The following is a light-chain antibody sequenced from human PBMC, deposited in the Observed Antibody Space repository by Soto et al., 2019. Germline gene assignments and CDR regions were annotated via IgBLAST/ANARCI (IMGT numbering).Light chain of an antibody. J-gene: IGLJ3*02. CDR3: SSYAGSNNVV. CDR2: EVT. Sequence: QSALTQPPSASGSPGQSVTISCTGTSSDVGRYNYVSWYQQNPGKAPKLLIYEVTKRPSGVPDPFSGSKSGNTASLTVSGLQAEDEGDYYCSSYAGSNNVVFGGGTKMTVL. CDR1: SSDVGRYNY. V-gene: IGLV2-8*01.